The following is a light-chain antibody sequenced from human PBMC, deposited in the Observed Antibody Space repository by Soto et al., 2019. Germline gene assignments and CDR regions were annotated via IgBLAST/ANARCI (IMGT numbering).Light chain of an antibody. CDR3: PVWDSSSDHVV. CDR1: NIGSKS. CDR2: YDS. V-gene: IGLV3-21*04. J-gene: IGLJ2*01. Sequence: SYELTQPPSVSVAPGKTARITFGGNNIGSKSVHWDQQKPGQAPVLVIYYDSDRPSGIPERFSGSNSGNTATLTISRVEAVDEADYYCPVWDSSSDHVVFGGGTKLTVL.